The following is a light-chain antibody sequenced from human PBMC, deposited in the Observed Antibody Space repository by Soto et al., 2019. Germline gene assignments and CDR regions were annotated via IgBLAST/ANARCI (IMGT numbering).Light chain of an antibody. CDR2: SVS. CDR1: SSDIGTYDH. J-gene: IGLJ1*01. V-gene: IGLV2-14*01. CDR3: ISYTVSRSYV. Sequence: QAALTQPASVSGSPGQSITISCNGTSSDIGTYDHVAWFQQFPGKTPKLMIYSVSNRPSGVSYRFSGSKSVNTASRTISGLQAEAEADYYCISYTVSRSYVFGTGTKVTV.